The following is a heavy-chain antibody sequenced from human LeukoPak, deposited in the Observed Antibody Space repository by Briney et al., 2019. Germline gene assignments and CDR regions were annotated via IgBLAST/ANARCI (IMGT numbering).Heavy chain of an antibody. Sequence: GGCLRLSSAPSVFPSDDYGMSWVRQAPGKGLGWVSGISWNGGSTGYADSVKGRFTISRDNAKNSLYLQMNSLRAEDTALFYCARDAVLRNIAAAGYFDNWGQGTLVTVSS. D-gene: IGHD6-13*01. V-gene: IGHV3-20*03. J-gene: IGHJ4*02. CDR3: ARDAVLRNIAAAGYFDN. CDR1: VFPSDDYG. CDR2: ISWNGGST.